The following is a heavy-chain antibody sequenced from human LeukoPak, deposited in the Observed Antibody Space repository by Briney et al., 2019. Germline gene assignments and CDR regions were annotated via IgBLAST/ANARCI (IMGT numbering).Heavy chain of an antibody. D-gene: IGHD3-22*01. J-gene: IGHJ1*01. CDR1: GGTFSNYA. CDR3: ARQLDYYDSSGYPEYFQH. CDR2: INPNSGGT. V-gene: IGHV1-2*06. Sequence: GASVKVSCKASGGTFSNYAISWVRQAPGQGLEWMGRINPNSGGTNYAQKFQGRVTMTRDTSISTAYMELSRLRSDDTAVYYCARQLDYYDSSGYPEYFQHWGQGSLVTVSS.